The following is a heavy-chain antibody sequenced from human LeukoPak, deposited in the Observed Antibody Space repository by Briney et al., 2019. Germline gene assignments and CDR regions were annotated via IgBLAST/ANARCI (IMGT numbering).Heavy chain of an antibody. CDR3: TRVTTVAASDFDY. D-gene: IGHD6-19*01. J-gene: IGHJ4*02. CDR1: GFTFSGSA. Sequence: GGCLRLSCAASGFTFSGSAIHWVRQASGKGLEWVGRIRSKADNYATEYAASVKGRFIISRDDSKNTTFLQMNSLKTEDTAVYYCTRVTTVAASDFDYWGQGTQVTVSA. V-gene: IGHV3-73*01. CDR2: IRSKADNYAT.